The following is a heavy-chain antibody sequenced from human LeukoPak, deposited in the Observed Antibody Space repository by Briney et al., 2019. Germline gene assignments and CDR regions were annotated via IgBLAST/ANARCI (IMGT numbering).Heavy chain of an antibody. CDR1: GFTFSSYW. V-gene: IGHV3-7*01. CDR2: IKQDGSEK. D-gene: IGHD6-6*01. CDR3: ARTRSSRGLYYFDY. Sequence: GGSLRLSCAASGFTFSSYWISWVRQAPGKGLEWVANIKQDGSEKYYVDSVKGRLTISRDNAKNSLYLQMNSLRAEDTAVYYCARTRSSRGLYYFDYWGQGTLVTVSS. J-gene: IGHJ4*02.